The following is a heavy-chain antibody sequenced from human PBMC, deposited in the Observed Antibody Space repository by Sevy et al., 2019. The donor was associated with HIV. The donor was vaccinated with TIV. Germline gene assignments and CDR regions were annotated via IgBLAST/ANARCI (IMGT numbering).Heavy chain of an antibody. V-gene: IGHV3-23*01. CDR3: AKDYDFWSGYSRYFDY. CDR2: ITGSGGST. CDR1: RFTFSSYA. J-gene: IGHJ4*02. Sequence: GGSLRLSCAASRFTFSSYAMSWVRQAPGKGLEWVSAITGSGGSTYYADSVKGRFTISRDNSKNTLYLQMNSLRAEDTAVYYCAKDYDFWSGYSRYFDYWGQGTLVTVSS. D-gene: IGHD3-3*01.